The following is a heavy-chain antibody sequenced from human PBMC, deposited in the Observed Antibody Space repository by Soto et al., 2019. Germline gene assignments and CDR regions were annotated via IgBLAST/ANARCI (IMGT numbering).Heavy chain of an antibody. J-gene: IGHJ4*01. CDR1: EFSFSSYA. V-gene: IGHV3-23*01. CDR2: ISSSGSNT. Sequence: EVRLLESGGGLVQPGGSLRLSCAASEFSFSSYAMTWVRQAPGKGLEWVSSISSSGSNTYYADSVKGRFTISRDNSKNTLFLQINSLTADDTAVYSCAKDEILSGHYYILAGYSPGAGDYWGQGNPGQRLL. CDR3: AKDEILSGHYYILAGYSPGAGDY. D-gene: IGHD3-9*01.